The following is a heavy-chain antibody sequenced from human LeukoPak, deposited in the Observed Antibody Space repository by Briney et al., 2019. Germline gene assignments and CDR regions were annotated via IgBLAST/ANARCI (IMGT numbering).Heavy chain of an antibody. CDR3: AMKTYGSNFDY. V-gene: IGHV4-30-4*01. Sequence: SQTLSLTCTVSGGSISSGDYYWSWIRQPPGKGLEWIGYIYYSGSTHYNPSLKSRVIISIDTSKNQFSLRLSSVTAADTAVYYCAMKTYGSNFDYWGQGTLVTVSS. CDR1: GGSISSGDYY. CDR2: IYYSGST. J-gene: IGHJ4*02. D-gene: IGHD4-23*01.